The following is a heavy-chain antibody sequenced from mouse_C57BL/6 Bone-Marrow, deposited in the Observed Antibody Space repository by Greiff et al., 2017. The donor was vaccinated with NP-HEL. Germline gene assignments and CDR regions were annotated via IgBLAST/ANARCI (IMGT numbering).Heavy chain of an antibody. CDR3: TRPRHWYFDV. D-gene: IGHD1-2*01. CDR1: GYTFTDYE. CDR2: IDPETGGT. Sequence: QVQLQQSGAELVRPGASVTLSCKASGYTFTDYEMHWVKQTPVHGLEWIGAIDPETGGTAYNQKFKGKAILTADKSSSTAYMELRSLTSEDSAVYYFTRPRHWYFDVWGTGTTVTVSS. J-gene: IGHJ1*03. V-gene: IGHV1-15*01.